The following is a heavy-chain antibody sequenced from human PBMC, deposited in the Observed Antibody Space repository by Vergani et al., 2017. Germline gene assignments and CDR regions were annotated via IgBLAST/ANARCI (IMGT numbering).Heavy chain of an antibody. CDR3: ARENHAPYDLWSGYAYDAFDI. CDR2: IWYDGSNK. CDR1: GFTFSSYG. J-gene: IGHJ3*02. V-gene: IGHV3-33*01. Sequence: QVQLVESGGGVVQPGRSLRLSCAASGFTFSSYGMHWVRQAPGKGLEWVAVIWYDGSNKYYADSVKGRFTISRDNSKNTLYLQMNSLRAADTAVYYCARENHAPYDLWSGYAYDAFDIWGQGTMVTVSS. D-gene: IGHD3-3*01.